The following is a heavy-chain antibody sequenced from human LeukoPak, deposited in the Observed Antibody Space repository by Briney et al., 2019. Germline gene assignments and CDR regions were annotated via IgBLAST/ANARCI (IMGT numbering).Heavy chain of an antibody. V-gene: IGHV3-23*01. J-gene: IGHJ4*02. CDR2: IRNSGGTT. Sequence: PGGPLRLSCVASGFTFSSYAMSWVRQAPGKGLEWVSMIRNSGGTTDYADSVKGRFTIFRDNSKNTLYLQISSLRVEDTAVYYCAKTGRDYGDFFYFDYWGQGTLVTVSS. D-gene: IGHD4-17*01. CDR1: GFTFSSYA. CDR3: AKTGRDYGDFFYFDY.